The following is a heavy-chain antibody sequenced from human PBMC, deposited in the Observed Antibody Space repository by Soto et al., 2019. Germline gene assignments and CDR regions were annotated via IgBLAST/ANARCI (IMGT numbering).Heavy chain of an antibody. J-gene: IGHJ6*02. D-gene: IGHD3-10*01. CDR1: GGSISSYY. Sequence: SETLSLTCTVSGGSISSYYWSWIRQPPGKGLEWIGYIYYSGSTNYNPSLKSRVTISVDTSKNQFSLKLSSVTAADTAVYYCARGGGSSFFFSGSGSYDHYYYYYGMDVWGQGTTVTVSS. CDR3: ARGGGSSFFFSGSGSYDHYYYYYGMDV. V-gene: IGHV4-59*01. CDR2: IYYSGST.